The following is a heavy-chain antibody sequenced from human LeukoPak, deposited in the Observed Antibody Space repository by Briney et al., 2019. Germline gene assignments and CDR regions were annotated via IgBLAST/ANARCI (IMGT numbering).Heavy chain of an antibody. CDR3: ARDWFDGDYDRFDY. D-gene: IGHD4-17*01. J-gene: IGHJ4*02. V-gene: IGHV3-7*03. CDR2: IKQDGSQK. Sequence: GGSLRPSCPPSGFTFSSYWMSWFRQPPGRGREWVAYIKQDGSQKFSVESVKGRFTISRDNAKNSLYLQMNSLRVEDTAVYYCARDWFDGDYDRFDYWGQGTLVTVSS. CDR1: GFTFSSYW.